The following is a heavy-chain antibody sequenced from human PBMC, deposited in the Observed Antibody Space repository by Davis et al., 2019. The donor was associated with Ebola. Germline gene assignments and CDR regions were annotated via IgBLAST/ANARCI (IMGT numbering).Heavy chain of an antibody. D-gene: IGHD6-19*01. CDR1: GGSFSGYY. CDR2: INHSGST. Sequence: PSETLSLTCAVYGGSFSGYYWSWIRQPPGKGLEWIGEINHSGSTNYNPSLKSRVTISVDTSKNQFSLKLSSVTAADTAVYYCAREGSGWYRRLDYWGQGTPVTVSS. V-gene: IGHV4-34*01. J-gene: IGHJ4*02. CDR3: AREGSGWYRRLDY.